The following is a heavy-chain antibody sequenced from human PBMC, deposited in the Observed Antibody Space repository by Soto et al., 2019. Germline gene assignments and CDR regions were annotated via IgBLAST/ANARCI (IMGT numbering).Heavy chain of an antibody. D-gene: IGHD2-2*01. V-gene: IGHV1-2*04. J-gene: IGHJ5*02. CDR3: ARDKGCSSTSCQAGFDP. CDR2: INPNSGGT. CDR1: GYTFTGYY. Sequence: ASLKVSCKASGYTFTGYYMHWVRQAPGQGLEWMGWINPNSGGTNYAQKFQGWVTMTRDTSISTAYMELSRLRSDDTAVYYCARDKGCSSTSCQAGFDPWGQGTLVTVSS.